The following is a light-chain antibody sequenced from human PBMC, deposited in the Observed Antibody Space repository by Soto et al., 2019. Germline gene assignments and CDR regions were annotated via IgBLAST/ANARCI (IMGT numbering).Light chain of an antibody. J-gene: IGKJ1*01. CDR2: GAS. V-gene: IGKV3-11*01. CDR1: QSVSSN. CDR3: QQRSNWPVT. Sequence: EIVMTQSPATLSVSPGERATLSCRASQSVSSNLAWYQQKPGQAPRLLIYGASNRATGIPARFSGSGSGTDFTLTISSLEPEDFAVYYCQQRSNWPVTFGQGTKVDIK.